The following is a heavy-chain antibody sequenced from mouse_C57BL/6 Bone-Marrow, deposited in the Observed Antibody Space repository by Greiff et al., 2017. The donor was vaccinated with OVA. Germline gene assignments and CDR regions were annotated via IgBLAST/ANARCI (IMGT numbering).Heavy chain of an antibody. J-gene: IGHJ2*01. CDR2: LYPSDSET. D-gene: IGHD2-3*01. CDR1: GYTFTSYW. Sequence: QVQLQQPGAELVRPGSSVKLSCKASGYTFTSYWMDWVKQRPGQGLEWIGNLYPSDSETHYNQKFKDKATLTVDKSSSTAYMQLSSLTSEDSAVYYCARWLLTFDYWGQGTTLTVSS. V-gene: IGHV1-61*01. CDR3: ARWLLTFDY.